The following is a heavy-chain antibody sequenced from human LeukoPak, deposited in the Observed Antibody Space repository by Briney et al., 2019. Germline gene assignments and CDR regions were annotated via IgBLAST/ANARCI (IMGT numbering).Heavy chain of an antibody. Sequence: PGGSLRLSCAASGFTFSSNSMNWVRQAPGKGLEWVSYISTSSITIKYADAGKGRFTTSRDNDKNPVYLQMNSVRTEDTAVYYCARGGTYYWPIDLWGQGTVVTVSS. V-gene: IGHV3-48*01. CDR1: GFTFSSNS. D-gene: IGHD1-26*01. CDR2: ISTSSITI. CDR3: ARGGTYYWPIDL. J-gene: IGHJ5*02.